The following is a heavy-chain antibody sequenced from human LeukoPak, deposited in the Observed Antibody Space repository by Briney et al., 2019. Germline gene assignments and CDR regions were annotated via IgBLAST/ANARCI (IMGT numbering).Heavy chain of an antibody. J-gene: IGHJ4*02. CDR3: AREQAYCGGDCYYYFDY. Sequence: GGSLRLSCAASGFTFSSYAMHWVRQAPDKGLEWVAVISYDGSNKYCADSVKGRFTISRDNSKNTLYLQMNSLRAEDTAVYYCAREQAYCGGDCYYYFDYWGQGTLVTVSS. CDR2: ISYDGSNK. V-gene: IGHV3-30-3*01. D-gene: IGHD2-21*02. CDR1: GFTFSSYA.